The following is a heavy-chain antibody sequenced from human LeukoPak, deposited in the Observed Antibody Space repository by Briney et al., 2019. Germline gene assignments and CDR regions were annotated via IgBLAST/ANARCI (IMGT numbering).Heavy chain of an antibody. CDR3: ARAPATVPFGFDY. V-gene: IGHV1-69*05. CDR1: GYTFTGYY. D-gene: IGHD3-3*01. Sequence: GASVKVSCKASGYTFTGYYMHWVRQAPGQGLEWMGWIIPIFGTANYAQKFQGRVTITTDESTSTAYMELSSLRSEDTAVYYCARAPATVPFGFDYWGQGTLVTVSS. J-gene: IGHJ4*02. CDR2: IIPIFGTA.